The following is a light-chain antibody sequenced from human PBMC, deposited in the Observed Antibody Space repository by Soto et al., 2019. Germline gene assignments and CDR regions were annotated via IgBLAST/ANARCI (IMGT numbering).Light chain of an antibody. J-gene: IGLJ2*01. Sequence: SYELTQPPSVSVAPGKTARITCGGNNIGSKSVHWYQQKPGQAPMLVIYYDTDRPSGIPERFSGSNSGNTATLTISRVEAGDEADYYCQLWDSSSDLFGGGTKLTVL. V-gene: IGLV3-21*04. CDR3: QLWDSSSDL. CDR2: YDT. CDR1: NIGSKS.